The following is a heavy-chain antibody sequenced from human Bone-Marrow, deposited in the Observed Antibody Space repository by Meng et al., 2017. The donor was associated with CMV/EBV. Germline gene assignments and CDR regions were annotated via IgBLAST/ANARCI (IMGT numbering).Heavy chain of an antibody. CDR2: ITWDGGSR. Sequence: GESLKISCAASGFTFDDSNMHWVRQPPGKGLEWVSFITWDGGSRNYADSVKGRFTISRDNSKNSLFLQTNSLRAGDTALYYCVKGGNDFWGWGQGTLVTVSS. CDR1: GFTFDDSN. J-gene: IGHJ4*02. CDR3: VKGGNDFWG. V-gene: IGHV3-43*01. D-gene: IGHD3/OR15-3a*01.